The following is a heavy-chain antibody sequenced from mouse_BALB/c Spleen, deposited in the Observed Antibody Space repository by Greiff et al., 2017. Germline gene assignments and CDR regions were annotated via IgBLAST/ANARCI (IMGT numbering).Heavy chain of an antibody. Sequence: EVQLVESGGGLVQPGGSLRLSCATSGFTFTDYYMSWVRQPPGKALEWLGFIRNKANGYTTEYSASVKGRFTISRDNSQSILYLQMNTLRAEDSATYYRARDGNYAMDYWGQGTSVTVSS. CDR1: GFTFTDYY. CDR2: IRNKANGYTT. CDR3: ARDGNYAMDY. J-gene: IGHJ4*01. V-gene: IGHV7-3*02.